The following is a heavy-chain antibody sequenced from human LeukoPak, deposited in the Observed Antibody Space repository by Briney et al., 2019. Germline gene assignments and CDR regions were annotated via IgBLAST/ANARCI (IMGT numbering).Heavy chain of an antibody. V-gene: IGHV1-46*01. CDR3: AKVPYPPYYYDRSGYSEAFDI. CDR1: GYTFTSNY. CDR2: ISPSGGST. Sequence: ASVKVSCKAFGYTFTSNYMHWVRQAPGQGPEWMGVISPSGGSTTYAQKFQGRVTLTRDMSTSTDYLELSSLRSEDTAVYYCAKVPYPPYYYDRSGYSEAFDIWGQGTMVTVSS. J-gene: IGHJ3*02. D-gene: IGHD3-22*01.